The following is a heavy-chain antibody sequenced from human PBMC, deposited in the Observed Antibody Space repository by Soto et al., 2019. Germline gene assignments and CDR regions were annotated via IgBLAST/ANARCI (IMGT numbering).Heavy chain of an antibody. Sequence: QITLKESGPTLVKPTQTLTLTCTFSGFSLSTTGVGVGWIRQPPGKALEWLALIYWDDDKRYSPSLKSRLTITKDTSKTQVVLTMTYMDPVDTATYYCVQSRCGGDCLQSYPSPSYYGLDVWGQGTTVTVSS. D-gene: IGHD2-21*01. CDR3: VQSRCGGDCLQSYPSPSYYGLDV. V-gene: IGHV2-5*02. CDR1: GFSLSTTGVG. J-gene: IGHJ6*02. CDR2: IYWDDDK.